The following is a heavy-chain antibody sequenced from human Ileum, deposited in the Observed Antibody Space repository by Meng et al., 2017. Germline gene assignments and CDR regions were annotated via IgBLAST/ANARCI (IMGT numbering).Heavy chain of an antibody. D-gene: IGHD3-10*01. CDR3: ATYGSGFTPPLDP. J-gene: IGHJ5*02. CDR2: ISQSGTT. V-gene: IGHV4-4*02. Sequence: QVQLQESGPGLVKPSGTLSLTGAVSGGSISNGKWWSWVRQPPGKGLEWIGEISQSGTTNYYPSLNSRVSISLDKANNHLSLTLTSVTAAGTAVYYCATYGSGFTPPLDPWGQGILVTVSS. CDR1: GGSISNGKW.